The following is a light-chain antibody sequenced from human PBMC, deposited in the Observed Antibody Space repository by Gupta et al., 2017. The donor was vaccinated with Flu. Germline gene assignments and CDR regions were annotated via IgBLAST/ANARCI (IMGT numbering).Light chain of an antibody. J-gene: IGKJ3*01. V-gene: IGKV1-39*01. CDR3: HQSASPPLFS. Sequence: DIQMTQSPSSLSAFVGDSVTITCRTSQTVGKYLNWYQQRPGQAPKLLIYAASSLQSGVPSRFSASGSGTDFSLTISSLQPEDFATYYCHQSASPPLFSFGPGTKVDI. CDR1: QTVGKY. CDR2: AAS.